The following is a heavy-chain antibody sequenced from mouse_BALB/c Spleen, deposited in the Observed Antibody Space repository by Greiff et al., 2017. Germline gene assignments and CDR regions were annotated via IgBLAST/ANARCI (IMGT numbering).Heavy chain of an antibody. CDR2: INSNGGST. V-gene: IGHV5-6-3*01. J-gene: IGHJ4*01. Sequence: DVKLVESGGGLVQPGGSLKLSCAASGFTFSSYGMSWVRQTPDKRLELVATINSNGGSTYYPDSVKGRFTISRDNAKNTLYLQMSSLKSEDTAMYYCGREYGNYGRDAMDYWGQGTSVTVSS. CDR3: GREYGNYGRDAMDY. CDR1: GFTFSSYG. D-gene: IGHD2-10*02.